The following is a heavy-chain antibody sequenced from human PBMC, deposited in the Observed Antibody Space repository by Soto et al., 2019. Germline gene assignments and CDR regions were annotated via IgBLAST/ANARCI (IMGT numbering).Heavy chain of an antibody. Sequence: GGSLRLSCAASGFTFDDYAMHWVRQAPGKGLEWVSLISGDGGSTYYADSVKGRFTISRDNSKNSLYLQMNSLRTEDTGLYYSAKSNDILTGYYSYFDYWGQGTLVTVSS. CDR3: AKSNDILTGYYSYFDY. J-gene: IGHJ4*02. D-gene: IGHD3-9*01. CDR1: GFTFDDYA. CDR2: ISGDGGST. V-gene: IGHV3-43*02.